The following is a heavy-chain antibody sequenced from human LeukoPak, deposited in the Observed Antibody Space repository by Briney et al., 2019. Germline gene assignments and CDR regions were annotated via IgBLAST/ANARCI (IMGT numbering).Heavy chain of an antibody. CDR2: INHSGST. CDR3: ARDPTDVFHDAFDI. J-gene: IGHJ3*02. Sequence: SETLSLTCAVYGGSFSGYYWSWIRQPPGKGLEWIGEINHSGSTNYNPSLKRRVTISVYTSKYQFSLKLSSVTAADTAVYYCARDPTDVFHDAFDIWGQGTIVSVSS. V-gene: IGHV4-34*01. D-gene: IGHD3-10*01. CDR1: GGSFSGYY.